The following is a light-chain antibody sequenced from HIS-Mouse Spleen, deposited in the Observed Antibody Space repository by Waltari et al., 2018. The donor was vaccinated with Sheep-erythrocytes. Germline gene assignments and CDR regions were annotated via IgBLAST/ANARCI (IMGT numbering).Light chain of an antibody. J-gene: IGLJ2*01. CDR1: RSDVGGYTY. Sequence: QSALPQPRSVSGSPGQSVTISCTGTRSDVGGYTYVPWYQQHPGKAPKRMIYDVSKRPSGVPDRFSGSKSGNTASLTISGLQAEDEADYYCCSYAGSYTVVFGGGTKLTVL. CDR2: DVS. V-gene: IGLV2-11*01. CDR3: CSYAGSYTVV.